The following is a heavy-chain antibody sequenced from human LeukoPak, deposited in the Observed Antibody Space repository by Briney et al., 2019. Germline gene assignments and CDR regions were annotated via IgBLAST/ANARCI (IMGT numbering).Heavy chain of an antibody. V-gene: IGHV3-33*01. J-gene: IGHJ4*02. CDR3: ARDQDGYGYVFDY. D-gene: IGHD5-18*01. Sequence: PGGPLRLSCAASGFTFSSSGMHWVRQAPGKGLEWVAVIWYDGSNKNYADSVKGRFTISRDNSKNTLYLQMNSLRAVDTAVYYCARDQDGYGYVFDYWGQGTLVTVSS. CDR2: IWYDGSNK. CDR1: GFTFSSSG.